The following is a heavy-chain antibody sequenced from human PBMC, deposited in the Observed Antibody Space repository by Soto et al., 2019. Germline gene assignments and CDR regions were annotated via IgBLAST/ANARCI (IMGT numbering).Heavy chain of an antibody. CDR2: INESGST. V-gene: IGHV4-34*01. D-gene: IGHD1-1*01. Sequence: QVQLQQWGAGLVKPSETLSLSCAVYGQSFSGHSWAWIRQPPGKGLEWIGEINESGSTYYNPSLTSRVTISTDTSKNQFSLKLSSESAADTAAYFCARGSGIVALPGELEDVKYDSWGQGTLVNVSS. J-gene: IGHJ4*02. CDR1: GQSFSGHS. CDR3: ARGSGIVALPGELEDVKYDS.